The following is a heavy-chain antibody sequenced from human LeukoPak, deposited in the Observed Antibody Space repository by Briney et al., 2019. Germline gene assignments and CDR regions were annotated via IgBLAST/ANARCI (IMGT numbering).Heavy chain of an antibody. CDR3: AKSPPGSAYNCLDR. CDR1: GFTLSNYA. CDR2: ITSSGGTT. V-gene: IGHV3-23*01. J-gene: IGHJ5*02. Sequence: SGGSLRLACAAAGFTLSNYAMSWVRHAPGQGLKWVSTITSSGGTTYYTDSVKGRFTISRDNSKNTLYLQMNSLRAEDTAVYYCAKSPPGSAYNCLDRWGQGTLVTVSS.